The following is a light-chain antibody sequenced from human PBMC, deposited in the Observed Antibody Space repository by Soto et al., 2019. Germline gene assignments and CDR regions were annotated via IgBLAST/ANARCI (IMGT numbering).Light chain of an antibody. V-gene: IGKV1-9*01. J-gene: IGKJ1*01. Sequence: DIQLTQSPSFLSASVGDSVTITCRASQGVTGYVAWYQQKPGKAPNLLIYAASTLQSGVPSRFSGSGSGKEFTLTISSLQPEDFAIYYCQQLHGYPWTFGHGTKVEIK. CDR2: AAS. CDR1: QGVTGY. CDR3: QQLHGYPWT.